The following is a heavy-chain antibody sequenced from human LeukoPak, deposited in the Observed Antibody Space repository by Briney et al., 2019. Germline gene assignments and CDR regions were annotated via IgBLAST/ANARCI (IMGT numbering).Heavy chain of an antibody. CDR2: ISGSGGST. D-gene: IGHD3-10*01. V-gene: IGHV3-23*01. J-gene: IGHJ4*02. CDR3: TGNYYGSGSYADFDY. CDR1: GFTFSSYD. Sequence: PGGSLRLSCAASGFTFSSYDVSWVRQAPGKGLEWVSVISGSGGSTYYADSVKGRFTISRDDSKNTAYLQMDSLKTEDTAVYYCTGNYYGSGSYADFDYWGQGTLVTVSS.